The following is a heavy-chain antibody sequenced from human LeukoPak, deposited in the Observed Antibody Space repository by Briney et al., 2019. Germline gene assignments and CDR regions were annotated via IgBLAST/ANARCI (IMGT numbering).Heavy chain of an antibody. V-gene: IGHV1-24*01. CDR3: ATDYYGSGSYYR. J-gene: IGHJ4*02. CDR2: FDPEDGET. CDR1: GYTLTELS. D-gene: IGHD3-10*01. Sequence: ASVKVSCKVSGYTLTELSMHWVRQAPGKGLEWMGGFDPEDGETIYAQKFQGRVTMTEDTSTDTAYMELSSLRSEDTAVYYCATDYYGSGSYYRWGQGTLVTVSS.